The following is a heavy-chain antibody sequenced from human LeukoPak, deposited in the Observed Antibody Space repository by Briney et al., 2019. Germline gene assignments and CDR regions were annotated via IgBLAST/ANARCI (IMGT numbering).Heavy chain of an antibody. Sequence: GSLRLSCAASGFTFSNAWMSWVRQAPGKGLEWIGEINHSGSTNYNPSLKSRVTISVDTSKNQFSLKLSSVTAADTAVYYCARGVYYKASRTRLAPFDYWGQGTLVTVSS. CDR3: ARGVYYKASRTRLAPFDY. D-gene: IGHD2-8*01. J-gene: IGHJ4*02. CDR1: GFTFSNAW. CDR2: INHSGST. V-gene: IGHV4-34*01.